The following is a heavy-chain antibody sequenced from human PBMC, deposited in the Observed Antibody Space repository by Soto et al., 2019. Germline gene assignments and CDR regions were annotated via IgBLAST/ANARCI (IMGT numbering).Heavy chain of an antibody. J-gene: IGHJ6*02. CDR2: IYPGVSDA. CDR1: GYTFTNYW. V-gene: IGHV5-51*01. Sequence: GESLKISCKGSGYTFTNYWIGWVRQMPGKGLEWMGIIYPGVSDARYSPSFHGQVTISGDKSISVVYLRWSNVKASDTGIYYCARHVGEVGYCINGVCRLDLWGRGTTVTVS. D-gene: IGHD2-8*01. CDR3: ARHVGEVGYCINGVCRLDL.